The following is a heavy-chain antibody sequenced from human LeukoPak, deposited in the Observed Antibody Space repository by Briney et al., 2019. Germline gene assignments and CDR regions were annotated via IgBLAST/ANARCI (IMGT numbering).Heavy chain of an antibody. Sequence: GRSLRLSCAASGFTFSSYGMHWVRQAPGKGLEWVAVISYDGSNKYYADSVKGRFTISRDNSKNTLYLQMNGLRAEDTAVYYCAKENIVATHFDYWGQGTLVTVSS. CDR2: ISYDGSNK. D-gene: IGHD5-12*01. V-gene: IGHV3-30*18. J-gene: IGHJ4*02. CDR3: AKENIVATHFDY. CDR1: GFTFSSYG.